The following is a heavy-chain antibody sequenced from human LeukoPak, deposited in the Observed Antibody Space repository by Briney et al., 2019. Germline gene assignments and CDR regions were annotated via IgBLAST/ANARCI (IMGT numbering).Heavy chain of an antibody. Sequence: PGGSLRLSCAASGFTFSSYAMSWVRQAPGKGLEWVSGVSGSGGRTYYAESVKGRFTISRDNSKNTLYLQMNSLRAEDTALYYCAKDLWSSPDSTNDYWGQGTLVTVSS. CDR1: GFTFSSYA. D-gene: IGHD2-2*01. CDR2: VSGSGGRT. CDR3: AKDLWSSPDSTNDY. V-gene: IGHV3-23*01. J-gene: IGHJ4*02.